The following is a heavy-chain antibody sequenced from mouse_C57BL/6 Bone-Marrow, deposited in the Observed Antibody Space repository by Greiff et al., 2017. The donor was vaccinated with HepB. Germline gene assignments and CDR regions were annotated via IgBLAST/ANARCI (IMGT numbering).Heavy chain of an antibody. D-gene: IGHD2-1*01. CDR2: IYPGSGST. CDR1: GYTFTSYW. CDR3: AIYGNYVFYFDY. V-gene: IGHV1-55*01. Sequence: VQLQQPGAELVKPGASVKMSCKASGYTFTSYWITWVKQRPGQGLEWIGDIYPGSGSTNYNEKFKSKATLTVDTSSSTAYMQLSSLTSEDSAVYYCAIYGNYVFYFDYWGQGTTLTVSS. J-gene: IGHJ2*01.